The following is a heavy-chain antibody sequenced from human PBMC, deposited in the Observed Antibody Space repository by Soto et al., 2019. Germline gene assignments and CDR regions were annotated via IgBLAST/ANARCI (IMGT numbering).Heavy chain of an antibody. V-gene: IGHV1-2*04. J-gene: IGHJ6*02. Sequence: QVQLVQSGAEVKTPGASVKVSCKASGYTFTGYYMHWVRQAPGQGLEWMGWINPNSGGTNYAQKFQGWVTMTRDTSISTAYMELSRLRSDDTAVYYCARDLDDILTGYYYGMDVWGQGTTVTVSS. CDR1: GYTFTGYY. CDR3: ARDLDDILTGYYYGMDV. CDR2: INPNSGGT. D-gene: IGHD3-9*01.